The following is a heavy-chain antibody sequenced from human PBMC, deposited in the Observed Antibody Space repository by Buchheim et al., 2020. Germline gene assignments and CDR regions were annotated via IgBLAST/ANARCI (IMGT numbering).Heavy chain of an antibody. J-gene: IGHJ5*02. V-gene: IGHV4-34*01. CDR2: INQGGST. D-gene: IGHD1-26*01. Sequence: QVQLQQWGTGLLKPSETLALTCAISGESFSDYYWSWIRQLPGKRLEWIGEINQGGSTNYNPSLKSRVFMSIDTPKNQFSLKLAFLTAADTGIYYCAREGWEQLWNRERHNWFDPWGQGTL. CDR1: GESFSDYY. CDR3: AREGWEQLWNRERHNWFDP.